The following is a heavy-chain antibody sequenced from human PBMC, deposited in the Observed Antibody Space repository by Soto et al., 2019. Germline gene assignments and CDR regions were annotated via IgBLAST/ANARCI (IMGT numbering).Heavy chain of an antibody. CDR2: IYYSGSI. CDR1: RGSISSYH. V-gene: IGHV4-59*01. J-gene: IGHJ6*02. CDR3: ARALSVLSSAKPHHYGMDV. D-gene: IGHD6-25*01. Sequence: TSATLSRTCTVSRGSISSYHWSGILQPPGKRLEWIGYIYYSGSINYNPSLKSRVTISVDTSKNQFSLKLSSVTAADTAVYYCARALSVLSSAKPHHYGMDVWGHGTTVTVSS.